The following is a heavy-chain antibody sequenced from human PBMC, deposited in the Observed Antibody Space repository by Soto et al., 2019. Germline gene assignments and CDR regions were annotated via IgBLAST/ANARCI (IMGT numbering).Heavy chain of an antibody. D-gene: IGHD3-3*01. V-gene: IGHV3-74*01. J-gene: IGHJ5*02. CDR3: ARDAGLLGVVNNWFDP. Sequence: EVQLVESGGGLVQPGGSLRLSCAASGFTFSSYWMHWVRQAPGEGLVWGSRIESDGSSISYADSVMGRFTISRDNAKHTLYLQMNSLRAEDTAVYYCARDAGLLGVVNNWFDPWGQGTLVTVSS. CDR2: IESDGSSI. CDR1: GFTFSSYW.